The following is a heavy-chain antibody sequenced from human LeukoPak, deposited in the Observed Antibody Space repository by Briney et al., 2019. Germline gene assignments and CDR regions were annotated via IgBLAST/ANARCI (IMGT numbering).Heavy chain of an antibody. CDR1: GGSISSSSYY. D-gene: IGHD3-3*01. J-gene: IGHJ6*03. V-gene: IGHV4-39*01. Sequence: KPSETLSLTCTVSGGSISSSSYYWGWIRQPPGKGLEWIGSIYYSGSTYYNPSLKSRVTISVDTSKNQFSLKLSSVTAADTAVYYCARHPGAITIFGVVSPKGYYYMDVWGKGTTVTVSS. CDR2: IYYSGST. CDR3: ARHPGAITIFGVVSPKGYYYMDV.